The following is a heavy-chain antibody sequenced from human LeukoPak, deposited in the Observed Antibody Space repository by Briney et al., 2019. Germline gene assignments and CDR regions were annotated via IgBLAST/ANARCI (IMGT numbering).Heavy chain of an antibody. CDR1: GGSISSSNR. V-gene: IGHV4-4*02. CDR3: ARDYGDYVSWYFDL. D-gene: IGHD4-17*01. Sequence: SGTLSPTCAVSGGSISSSNRWSWVRQPPGKGLEWIGEIYHSGSTNYNPSLKSRVTISVDKSKNQFSLKLSSVTAADTAVYYCARDYGDYVSWYFDLWGRGTPVTVSS. J-gene: IGHJ2*01. CDR2: IYHSGST.